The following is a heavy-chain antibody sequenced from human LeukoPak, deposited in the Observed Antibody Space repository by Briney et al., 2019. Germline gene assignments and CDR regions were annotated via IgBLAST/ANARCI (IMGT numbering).Heavy chain of an antibody. CDR3: ARPWGATRAGDYYYYMDV. Sequence: GGSLRLSCAASGFTFSDYFMTWIRQVPGKGLEWLSYISSSGSTIYYADSVKGRFTISRDNAKNSLYLQMNSLRAEDTAMYYCARPWGATRAGDYYYYMDVWGKGTTVTVSS. CDR2: ISSSGSTI. D-gene: IGHD1-26*01. J-gene: IGHJ6*03. CDR1: GFTFSDYF. V-gene: IGHV3-11*01.